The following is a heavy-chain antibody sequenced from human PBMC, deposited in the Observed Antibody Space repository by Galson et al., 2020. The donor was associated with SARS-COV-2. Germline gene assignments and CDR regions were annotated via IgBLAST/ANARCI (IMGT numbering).Heavy chain of an antibody. CDR2: ISSKAYGGTT. Sequence: GGSLRLSCTASGFTFGDYAMSWVRQAPGKGLEWVGFISSKAYGGTTEYAASVKGRFTISRDDSKSIAYLQMNSLKTEDTAVYYCTRDKARSYYYYYMDVWGKGTTVTVSS. CDR1: GFTFGDYA. V-gene: IGHV3-49*04. CDR3: TRDKARSYYYYYMDV. J-gene: IGHJ6*03.